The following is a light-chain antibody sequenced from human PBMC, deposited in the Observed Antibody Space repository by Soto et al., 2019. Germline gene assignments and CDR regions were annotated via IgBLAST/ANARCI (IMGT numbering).Light chain of an antibody. J-gene: IGLJ3*02. CDR3: SSYINSSTLV. CDR1: SSDVGAYNF. Sequence: QSALTQPASVSGSPGQSITISCTATSSDVGAYNFVSWYQQHPGKAPKLMIYEVSNRPSGVSNRFSGSKSGNTASLTISGLQAEDEADYYCSSYINSSTLVFGGGTQLTVL. V-gene: IGLV2-14*01. CDR2: EVS.